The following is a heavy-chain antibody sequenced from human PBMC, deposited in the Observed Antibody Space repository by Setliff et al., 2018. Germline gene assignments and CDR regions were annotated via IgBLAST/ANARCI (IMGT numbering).Heavy chain of an antibody. CDR2: ISGSGSIT. V-gene: IGHV3-23*01. CDR1: GLTFSIYA. J-gene: IGHJ4*02. D-gene: IGHD3-3*01. Sequence: GSLRLSCAASGLTFSIYAMSWVRQAPGKGLEWVSVISGSGSITYQADSVKGRFTISRDNSKNRLYLQRHSPRAEDTAVSFCAGTIFGVQYYFDYRGQGTRVTVSS. CDR3: AGTIFGVQYYFDY.